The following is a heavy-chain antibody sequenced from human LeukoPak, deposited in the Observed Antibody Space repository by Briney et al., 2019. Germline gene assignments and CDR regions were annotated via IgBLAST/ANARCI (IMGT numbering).Heavy chain of an antibody. CDR1: GFTFSDYY. CDR2: ISSSGSTI. J-gene: IGHJ4*02. D-gene: IGHD3-22*01. CDR3: ARSPYDSSGPSHFDY. V-gene: IGHV3-11*01. Sequence: GGSLRLSCAASGFTFSDYYMSWIRQAPGKGLEWVSYISSSGSTIYYADSVKGRFTISRDNAKNSLYLQMNSLRAEDTAVYYCARSPYDSSGPSHFDYWGQGTLVIVSS.